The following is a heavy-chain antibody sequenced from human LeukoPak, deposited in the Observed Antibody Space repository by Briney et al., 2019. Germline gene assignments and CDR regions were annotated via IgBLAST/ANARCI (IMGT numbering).Heavy chain of an antibody. CDR2: IDHSGST. CDR1: GYSISSGYY. Sequence: SETLSLTCAVSGYSISSGYYWGWIRQPPGKGPECIGSIDHSGSTYYNPSLKSRVIISVDMSKDQFSLKLSSLTAADTAIYYCARFKGYSSSWHFDYWGQGTLVTVSS. CDR3: ARFKGYSSSWHFDY. D-gene: IGHD6-13*01. V-gene: IGHV4-38-2*01. J-gene: IGHJ4*02.